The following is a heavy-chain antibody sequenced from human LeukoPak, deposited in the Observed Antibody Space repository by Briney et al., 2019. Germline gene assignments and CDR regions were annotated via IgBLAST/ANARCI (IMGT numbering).Heavy chain of an antibody. Sequence: ASVKVSCKASGYTFTSYAINWVRQATGQGLEWMGWMNPNSANTGYAQKFQGRVTMTRNTSISTAYMELSRLRSDDTAVYYCVRGRYYFDYWGQGTLVTVSS. CDR1: GYTFTSYA. V-gene: IGHV1-8*01. CDR3: VRGRYYFDY. CDR2: MNPNSANT. J-gene: IGHJ4*02. D-gene: IGHD3-10*01.